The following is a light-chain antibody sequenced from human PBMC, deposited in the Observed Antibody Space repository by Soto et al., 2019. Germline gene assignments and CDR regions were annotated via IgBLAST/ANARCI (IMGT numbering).Light chain of an antibody. CDR2: EVT. Sequence: ALTQPASVSGSPGQSITISCTGTSSDVGGYNFVSWYQQQPGKAPKLMVYEVTNRPSGVSYRFSGSKSGNTASLTISGLQAEDEADYFCSSYTGSGTLIFGGGTKVTVL. J-gene: IGLJ2*01. CDR3: SSYTGSGTLI. CDR1: SSDVGGYNF. V-gene: IGLV2-14*01.